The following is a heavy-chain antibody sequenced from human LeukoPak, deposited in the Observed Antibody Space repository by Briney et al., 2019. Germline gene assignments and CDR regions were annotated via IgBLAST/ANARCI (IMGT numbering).Heavy chain of an antibody. J-gene: IGHJ4*02. CDR3: ARGPLRVMSGFGY. V-gene: IGHV1-69*04. CDR2: IIPILGIA. Sequence: SVKVSCKASGGTFSSYAISWVRQAPGQGLEWMGRIIPILGIANYAQKFQGRVTITADKSTSTAYMELSSLRSEDTAVYYCARGPLRVMSGFGYWGQGTLVTVSS. CDR1: GGTFSSYA. D-gene: IGHD2-21*01.